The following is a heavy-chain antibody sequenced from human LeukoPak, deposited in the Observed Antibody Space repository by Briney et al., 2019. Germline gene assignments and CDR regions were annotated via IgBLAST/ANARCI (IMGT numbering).Heavy chain of an antibody. V-gene: IGHV3-49*04. CDR3: TRDRHERYYYDTTGFGY. Sequence: PGGSLRLSCTASGFTFCDYAMSWVRQAPGKGLEWVGFIRSKAYGGTTEYAASVKGRFIISRDDSKSIAYLQMNSLKTEDTAVYYCTRDRHERYYYDTTGFGYWGQGTLVTVSS. CDR2: IRSKAYGGTT. D-gene: IGHD3-22*01. CDR1: GFTFCDYA. J-gene: IGHJ4*02.